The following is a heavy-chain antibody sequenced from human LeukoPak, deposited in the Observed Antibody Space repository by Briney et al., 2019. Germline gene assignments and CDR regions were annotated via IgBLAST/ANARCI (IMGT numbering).Heavy chain of an antibody. D-gene: IGHD6-13*01. V-gene: IGHV3-21*01. CDR2: ISSSSYI. J-gene: IGHJ6*02. CDR3: ARAEQQLVRGPYYYYGMDV. Sequence: GGSLRLSCAASGFTFSSYSMNWVRQAPGKGLEWVSSISSSSYIYYADSVKGRFTISRDNAKNSLYLQMNSLRAEDTAVYYCARAEQQLVRGPYYYYGMDVWGQGTTVTVSS. CDR1: GFTFSSYS.